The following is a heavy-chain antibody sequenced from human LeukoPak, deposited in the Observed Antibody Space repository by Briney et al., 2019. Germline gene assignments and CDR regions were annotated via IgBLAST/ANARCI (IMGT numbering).Heavy chain of an antibody. CDR2: IIPIFGTA. CDR1: GGTFSSYA. Sequence: SVKVSCKASGGTFSSYAISWVRQAPGQGLEWMGGIIPIFGTANYAQKFQGRVTITADKSTGTAYMELSSLRSEDTAVYYCARYLIYCSSTSCTRGNFDYWGQGTLVTVSS. V-gene: IGHV1-69*06. D-gene: IGHD2-2*01. CDR3: ARYLIYCSSTSCTRGNFDY. J-gene: IGHJ4*02.